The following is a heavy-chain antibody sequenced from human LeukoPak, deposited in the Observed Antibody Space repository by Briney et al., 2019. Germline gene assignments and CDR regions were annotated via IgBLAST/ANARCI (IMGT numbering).Heavy chain of an antibody. D-gene: IGHD3-3*01. V-gene: IGHV3-66*02. Sequence: GGSLRLSCAASGFTVSSNYMSWVRQAPGKGLEWVSVIYSGGSTYYADSVKGRFTISRDNSKNTLYLQMDSLRAEDTAVYYCARDLLGVIIPSYWGQGTQVTVSS. CDR3: ARDLLGVIIPSY. CDR2: IYSGGST. CDR1: GFTVSSNY. J-gene: IGHJ4*02.